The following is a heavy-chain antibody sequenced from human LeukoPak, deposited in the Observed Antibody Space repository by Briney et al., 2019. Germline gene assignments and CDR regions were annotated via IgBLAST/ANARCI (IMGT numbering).Heavy chain of an antibody. J-gene: IGHJ2*01. Sequence: ETLSLTCSVSGGSISNYYWSWIRQPPGKGLEWIGSMYYSGSTNYNPSLKSRATISEDTSKKQFSLKLSSVTAADTAVYYCAQAGYDTSGFWYFDLWGRGTLVTVSS. D-gene: IGHD3-22*01. CDR2: MYYSGST. CDR1: GGSISNYY. V-gene: IGHV4-59*01. CDR3: AQAGYDTSGFWYFDL.